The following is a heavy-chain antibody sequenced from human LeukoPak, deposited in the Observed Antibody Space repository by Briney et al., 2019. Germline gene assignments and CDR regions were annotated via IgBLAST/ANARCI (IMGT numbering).Heavy chain of an antibody. CDR2: INPNSGGT. Sequence: ASVKVSCKASGYPFIGNYIHWVRQAPGQGLEWMGWINPNSGGTQYTQKFQGRVTLTRDTSITTGYMELSGLTSDDTAVYYCASLSYYDLSGYFYWGQGTLVTVSS. CDR1: GYPFIGNY. CDR3: ASLSYYDLSGYFY. D-gene: IGHD3-22*01. V-gene: IGHV1-2*02. J-gene: IGHJ4*02.